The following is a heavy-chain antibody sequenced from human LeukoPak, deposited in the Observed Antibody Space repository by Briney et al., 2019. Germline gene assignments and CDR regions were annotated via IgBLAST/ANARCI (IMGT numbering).Heavy chain of an antibody. V-gene: IGHV3-21*01. J-gene: IGHJ4*02. CDR1: GFTFSSYS. D-gene: IGHD2-15*01. CDR2: ISSSSSYI. CDR3: ARSPGWYCSGGSCSGGYFDY. Sequence: GGSLRLSCAASGFTFSSYSMNWVRQAPGKGLEWVSSISSSSSYIYYADSVKGRFTISRDNAKNSLYLQMNSLRAEDTAVYYCARSPGWYCSGGSCSGGYFDYWGQGTLVTVSS.